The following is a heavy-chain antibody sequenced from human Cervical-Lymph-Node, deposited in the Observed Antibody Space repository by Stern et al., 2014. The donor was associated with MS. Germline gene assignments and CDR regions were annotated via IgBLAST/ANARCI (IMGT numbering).Heavy chain of an antibody. J-gene: IGHJ2*01. CDR1: GASVNSAGYY. CDR2: LSSTGST. V-gene: IGHV4-31*03. Sequence: QVQLQESGPGLVRPSQTLSLTCSVSGASVNSAGYYWGWIRQHPGKGLEWIGYLSSTGSTYYNPSLRGRVTISGDTSKNQFSLKLSSVTAADTAVYYCASQDCSGGSCYSAGYFDLWGRGTLVTVSS. CDR3: ASQDCSGGSCYSAGYFDL. D-gene: IGHD2-15*01.